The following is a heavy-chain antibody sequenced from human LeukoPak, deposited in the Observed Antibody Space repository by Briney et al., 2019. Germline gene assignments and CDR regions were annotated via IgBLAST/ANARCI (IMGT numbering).Heavy chain of an antibody. V-gene: IGHV4-59*01. J-gene: IGHJ3*02. Sequence: SETLSLTCTVSGGSISSCYWSWIRQPPGKGLEWIGYVYYSGRTNYKPSLKSRVTISLDTSKIHFSLKLSSVTAADTAVYYCARGTWGYAFEIWGQGTMVTVSS. CDR3: ARGTWGYAFEI. CDR1: GGSISSCY. D-gene: IGHD3-16*01. CDR2: VYYSGRT.